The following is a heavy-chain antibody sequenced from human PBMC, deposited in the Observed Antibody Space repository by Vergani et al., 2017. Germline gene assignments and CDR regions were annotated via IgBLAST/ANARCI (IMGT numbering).Heavy chain of an antibody. D-gene: IGHD6-19*01. Sequence: VQLLESGGNLVQPGGSLRLSCAASGFTFSSHGMHWVRQAPGKGLEWVAFIRYDGSNKYYADSVKGRFTISRDNSKNTLYLQMNSLRAEDTAVYYCAKIRTGIAVAGPLDYWGQGTLVTVSS. CDR1: GFTFSSHG. J-gene: IGHJ4*02. CDR2: IRYDGSNK. CDR3: AKIRTGIAVAGPLDY. V-gene: IGHV3-30*02.